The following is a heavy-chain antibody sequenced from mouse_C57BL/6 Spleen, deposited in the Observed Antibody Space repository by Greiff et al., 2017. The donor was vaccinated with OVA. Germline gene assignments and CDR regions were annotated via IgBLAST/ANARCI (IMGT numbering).Heavy chain of an antibody. Sequence: QVQLQQPGAELVRPGSSVKLSCKASGYTFTSYWMHWVKQRPIQGLEWIGNIDPSDSETHYNQKFKDKATLTVDKSSSTAYMQLSSLTSEDSAVYYCARGYGNYLGYWGQGTTLTVSS. CDR2: IDPSDSET. V-gene: IGHV1-52*01. D-gene: IGHD2-10*02. CDR3: ARGYGNYLGY. J-gene: IGHJ2*01. CDR1: GYTFTSYW.